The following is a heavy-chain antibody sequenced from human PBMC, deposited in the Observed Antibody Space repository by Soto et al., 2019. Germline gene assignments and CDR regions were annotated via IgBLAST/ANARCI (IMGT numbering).Heavy chain of an antibody. CDR1: GGSISSSNW. CDR3: ARTDFWSGYAYFDY. D-gene: IGHD3-3*01. CDR2: IYHSGST. J-gene: IGHJ4*02. V-gene: IGHV4-4*02. Sequence: PSETLSLTCAVSGGSISSSNWWSWVRQPPGKGLEWIGEIYHSGSTNYNPSLKSRVTISVDKSKNQFSLKLSSVTAADTAVYYCARTDFWSGYAYFDYWGQGTLVTVSS.